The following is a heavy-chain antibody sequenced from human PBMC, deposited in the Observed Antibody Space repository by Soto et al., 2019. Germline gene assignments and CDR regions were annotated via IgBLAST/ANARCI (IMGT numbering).Heavy chain of an antibody. J-gene: IGHJ1*01. CDR2: ISYDGSNK. D-gene: IGHD1-1*01. V-gene: IGHV3-30-3*01. CDR1: GVTFSSYA. CDR3: LRDSQLALKGGS. Sequence: GARRHSCAASGVTFSSYAILVGRQAPGKGLEWVAVISYDGSNKYYADSVKGRFTISRDNSKNTLYLQMNSLRAEDTAVYYCLRDSQLALKGGSRGQRTLVTVSA.